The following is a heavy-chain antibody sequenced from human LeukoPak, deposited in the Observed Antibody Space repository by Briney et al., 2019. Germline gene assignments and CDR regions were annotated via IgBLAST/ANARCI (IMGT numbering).Heavy chain of an antibody. J-gene: IGHJ6*02. Sequence: GESLKISCKGSGYSFTNYWIGWVRQMPGKGLEWMGIIYPGDSNTTYSPSFQGQVTISADKSIGTAYLQWSSLEASDTAMYYCARHGRNYYDISGSNYYGLDVWGQGTTVTVSS. D-gene: IGHD3-22*01. CDR3: ARHGRNYYDISGSNYYGLDV. V-gene: IGHV5-51*01. CDR2: IYPGDSNT. CDR1: GYSFTNYW.